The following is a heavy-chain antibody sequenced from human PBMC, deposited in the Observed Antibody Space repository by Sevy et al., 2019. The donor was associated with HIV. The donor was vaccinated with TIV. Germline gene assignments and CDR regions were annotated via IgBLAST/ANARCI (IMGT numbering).Heavy chain of an antibody. CDR1: GYTFISYG. Sequence: ASVKVSCKASGYTFISYGISWVRQAPGQGLEWMGWISPYNGNTKYAQNIQGRVTMTTDTSTSTAYMELRSLRSDDTAVCYCARDQSFEWELTRTRFDYWGQGTLVTVSS. CDR2: ISPYNGNT. D-gene: IGHD1-26*01. V-gene: IGHV1-18*01. CDR3: ARDQSFEWELTRTRFDY. J-gene: IGHJ4*02.